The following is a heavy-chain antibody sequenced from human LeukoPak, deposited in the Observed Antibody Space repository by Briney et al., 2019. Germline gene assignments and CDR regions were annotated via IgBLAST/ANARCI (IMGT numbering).Heavy chain of an antibody. Sequence: SQTLSLTCAISGDSLSSNIADWKWIRQSPSRGLEWLGRTYYRSKWQTEYAVSLKSRLTITPDTSKNQFSLHLNSVTPEDTAVYYCARDVDSGADYWGQGTLVTVSS. D-gene: IGHD4-17*01. CDR3: ARDVDSGADY. CDR2: TYYRSKWQT. J-gene: IGHJ4*02. V-gene: IGHV6-1*01. CDR1: GDSLSSNIAD.